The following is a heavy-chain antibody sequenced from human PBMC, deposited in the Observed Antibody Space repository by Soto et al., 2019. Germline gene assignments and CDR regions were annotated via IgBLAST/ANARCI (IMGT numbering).Heavy chain of an antibody. V-gene: IGHV1-18*01. CDR2: ISAYNGNT. CDR3: AREFDIVRATDF. CDR1: GYTFTSYG. J-gene: IGHJ4*02. D-gene: IGHD1-26*01. Sequence: QVQLVQSGAEVKKPGASVKVSCKASGYTFTSYGISWVRQAPGQGLEWMGWISAYNGNTNYAQKLQGRVTMTTDTSTSTSDTELSRLISGDTAVYYCAREFDIVRATDFWGQGTLVTVSS.